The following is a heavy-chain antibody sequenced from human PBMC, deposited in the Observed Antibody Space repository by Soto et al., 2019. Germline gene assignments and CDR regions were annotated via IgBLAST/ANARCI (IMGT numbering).Heavy chain of an antibody. CDR1: GFSFTGYY. J-gene: IGHJ5*02. V-gene: IGHV1-2*02. Sequence: VASVKVSCKASGFSFTGYYIHWLRQAPGQGLEWMGWINAHSGGTEYAQKFQGRVTSTRDTSIATAYLTLTSLTSDDTALYYCAKDLTRQLAYWLDPWGQGTQVTVSS. CDR3: AKDLTRQLAYWLDP. D-gene: IGHD6-6*01. CDR2: INAHSGGT.